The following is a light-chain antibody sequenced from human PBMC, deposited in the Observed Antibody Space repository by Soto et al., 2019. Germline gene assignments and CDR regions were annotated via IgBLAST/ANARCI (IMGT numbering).Light chain of an antibody. CDR3: QQYNTSPWT. Sequence: ESVLTQSPGTLSLSPGERGTLSCRASQSVSSSYFAWYQQKPGQAPRLLIYGASNRATGIPDRFSGSGSGTDFTLTISRLEPEDFAVYYCQQYNTSPWTFGQGTKVEIK. V-gene: IGKV3-20*01. CDR2: GAS. CDR1: QSVSSSY. J-gene: IGKJ1*01.